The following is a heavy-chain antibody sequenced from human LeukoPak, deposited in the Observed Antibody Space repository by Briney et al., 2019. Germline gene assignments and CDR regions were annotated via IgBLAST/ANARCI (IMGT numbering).Heavy chain of an antibody. V-gene: IGHV1-2*02. CDR1: GYTLTDCY. Sequence: EASVKVSCKASGYTLTDCYIHWVRQAPGQGLEWMGWMNPNSGDTNSAQSFQGRVTMTRETFISTAYMELSRLRFDDTAVYYCARVRRYYYGMDVWGQGTTVTVSS. CDR2: MNPNSGDT. J-gene: IGHJ6*02. CDR3: ARVRRYYYGMDV.